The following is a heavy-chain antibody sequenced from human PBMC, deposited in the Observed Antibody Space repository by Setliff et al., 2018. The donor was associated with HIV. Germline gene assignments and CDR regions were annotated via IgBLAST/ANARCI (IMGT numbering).Heavy chain of an antibody. CDR2: FNPIFTTP. Sequence: SVKVSCKSSGGIFSTSSINWVRQAPGQGLEWMGGFNPIFTTPDYEQKFQDRVTMTADESTSTAYMERRGLTSEDTAVYCCARGVRVTVVQRESSFDYWGQGTLVTVSS. D-gene: IGHD2-21*02. V-gene: IGHV1-69*13. CDR1: GGIFSTSS. CDR3: ARGVRVTVVQRESSFDY. J-gene: IGHJ4*02.